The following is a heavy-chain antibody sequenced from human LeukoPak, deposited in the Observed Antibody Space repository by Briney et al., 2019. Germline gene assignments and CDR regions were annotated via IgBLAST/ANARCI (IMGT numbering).Heavy chain of an antibody. V-gene: IGHV3-23*01. CDR3: ARVRIIAVAGTDYMDV. CDR2: ISGSGGST. Sequence: GGSLRLSCAASGFTFSSYAMSWVRQAPGKGLEWVSAISGSGGSTYYADSVKGRFTISRDNSKNTLYLQMNSLRAEDTAVYYCARVRIIAVAGTDYMDVWGKGTTVTVSS. D-gene: IGHD6-19*01. J-gene: IGHJ6*03. CDR1: GFTFSSYA.